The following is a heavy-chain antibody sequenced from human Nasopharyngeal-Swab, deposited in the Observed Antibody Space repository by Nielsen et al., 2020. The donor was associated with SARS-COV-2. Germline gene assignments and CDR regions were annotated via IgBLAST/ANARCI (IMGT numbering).Heavy chain of an antibody. V-gene: IGHV1-2*02. CDR1: GYTFTDYY. CDR2: INPHSRGT. Sequence: ASVKVSCKPSGYTFTDYYMHWVRQAPGQGLEWMGWINPHSRGTKYAQKFQGRVTMTSDTSINTAYMELRRLRSDDTAVYYCAREGEYGAYDAPDYWGQGTLVTVSS. J-gene: IGHJ4*02. CDR3: AREGEYGAYDAPDY. D-gene: IGHD5-12*01.